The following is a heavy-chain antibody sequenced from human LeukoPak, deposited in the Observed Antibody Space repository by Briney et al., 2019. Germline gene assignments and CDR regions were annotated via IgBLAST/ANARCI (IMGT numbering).Heavy chain of an antibody. CDR1: GFIFSRHA. CDR3: VKNFGYCSSTSCYVFDY. V-gene: IGHV3-64D*09. CDR2: ISSDGDNT. Sequence: GGSLRLSCSASGFIFSRHAMHWVRQAPGKGLEYVSAISSDGDNTYYADSVKDRFTISRDNSKNTLYLQMRSLRTEDTAVYSCVKNFGYCSSTSCYVFDYWGQGTLVTVSS. D-gene: IGHD2-2*01. J-gene: IGHJ4*02.